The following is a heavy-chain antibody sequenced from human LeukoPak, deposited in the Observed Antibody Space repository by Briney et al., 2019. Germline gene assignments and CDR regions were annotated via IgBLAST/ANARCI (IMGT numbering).Heavy chain of an antibody. CDR3: ARDPSGYSSRFDY. Sequence: SETLSLTCTVSGGSISNYYWNWIRQPPGKGLEWIGSIYYSGSTYYNPSLKSRVTISVDTSKNQFSLKLSSVTAADTAVYYCARDPSGYSSRFDYWGQGTLVTVSS. J-gene: IGHJ4*02. CDR1: GGSISNYY. V-gene: IGHV4-39*07. CDR2: IYYSGST. D-gene: IGHD3-22*01.